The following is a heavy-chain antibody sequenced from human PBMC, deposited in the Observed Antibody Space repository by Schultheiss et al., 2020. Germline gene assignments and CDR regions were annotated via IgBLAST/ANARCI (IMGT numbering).Heavy chain of an antibody. J-gene: IGHJ4*02. CDR2: VWSDAYTQ. CDR1: GFSFSGYG. Sequence: GGSLRLSCAASGFSFSGYGMHWVRQAPGKGLEWVAVVWSDAYTQYYADSVKGRFTISRDNSANMLFLQINSLRAEDTAVYYCARDPLHSSSWYYFDYWGQGTLVTVSS. CDR3: ARDPLHSSSWYYFDY. D-gene: IGHD6-13*01. V-gene: IGHV3-33*02.